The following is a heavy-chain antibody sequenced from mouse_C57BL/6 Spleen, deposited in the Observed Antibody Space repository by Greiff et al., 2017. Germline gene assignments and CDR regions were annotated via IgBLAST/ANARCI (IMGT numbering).Heavy chain of an antibody. Sequence: EVQLQQSGAELVKPGASVKISCKASGYSFTGYYMHWVKQRPGNILEWIGYIYPDNGVSSYNQKFQGKATLTVDTSSNTAYMELRSLTSEDSAVYYCARAAAWAMDYWGQGTSVTVSS. CDR2: IYPDNGVS. CDR1: GYSFTGYY. CDR3: ARAAAWAMDY. J-gene: IGHJ4*01. V-gene: IGHV1-31*01.